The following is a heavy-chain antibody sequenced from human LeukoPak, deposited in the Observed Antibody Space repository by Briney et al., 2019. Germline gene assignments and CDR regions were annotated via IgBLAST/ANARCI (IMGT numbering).Heavy chain of an antibody. J-gene: IGHJ4*02. V-gene: IGHV1-18*01. D-gene: IGHD3-3*01. Sequence: GASVKVSCKASGYTFTSYGISWVRQAPGQGLEWMGWISAYNGNTNYAQKLQGRVTMTTDTSTSTAYMELRSLRSDDTAVYYCARDLDTIFGVVIIPGTNWGQGTLVTVSS. CDR3: ARDLDTIFGVVIIPGTN. CDR2: ISAYNGNT. CDR1: GYTFTSYG.